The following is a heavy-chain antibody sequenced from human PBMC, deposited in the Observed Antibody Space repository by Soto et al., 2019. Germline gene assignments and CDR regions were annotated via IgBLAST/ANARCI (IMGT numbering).Heavy chain of an antibody. J-gene: IGHJ4*02. Sequence: SETLSLTCTVSVGSINTFYWSWVRQPSVEVLEWIGRIFSSGSTSFNPSLESRVAMSVDTSKNHFSLNLSSVTAADMAVYYCAREGSYSAYNFAHGIQLWSFDFWGQGALVTV. CDR2: IFSSGST. CDR1: VGSINTFY. D-gene: IGHD5-12*01. CDR3: AREGSYSAYNFAHGIQLWSFDF. V-gene: IGHV4-4*07.